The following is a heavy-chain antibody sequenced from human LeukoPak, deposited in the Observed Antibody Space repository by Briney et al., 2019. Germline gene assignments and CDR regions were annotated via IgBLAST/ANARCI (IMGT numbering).Heavy chain of an antibody. CDR1: GGSISSSSYY. J-gene: IGHJ5*02. Sequence: PSETLSLTCTVSGGSISSSSYYWGWIRQPPGKGPEWIGSIYYSGSTYYNPSLKSRVTISVDTSKNQFSLKLSSVTAADTAVYYCARRGNFPNWFDPWGQGTLVTVSS. CDR2: IYYSGST. V-gene: IGHV4-39*01. CDR3: ARRGNFPNWFDP.